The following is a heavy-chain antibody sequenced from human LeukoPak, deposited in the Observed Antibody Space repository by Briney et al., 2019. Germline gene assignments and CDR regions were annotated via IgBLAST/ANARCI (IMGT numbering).Heavy chain of an antibody. CDR1: GFTISDHY. J-gene: IGHJ4*02. D-gene: IGHD6-19*01. CDR3: ARESGGVGSGFDY. V-gene: IGHV3-72*01. Sequence: GGSLRLSCAASGFTISDHYMDWVRQAPGKGLEWIGRIRNKANSYRTEFAASVKGRFTLSIDDSKNSLYLQMNSLKTEDTALYYCARESGGVGSGFDYWGQGTLVTVSS. CDR2: IRNKANSYRT.